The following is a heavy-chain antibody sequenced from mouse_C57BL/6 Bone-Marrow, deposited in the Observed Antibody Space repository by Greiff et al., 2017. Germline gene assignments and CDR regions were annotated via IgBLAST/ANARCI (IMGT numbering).Heavy chain of an antibody. CDR1: GYTFTGYW. D-gene: IGHD2-3*01. J-gene: IGHJ3*01. V-gene: IGHV1-9*01. CDR3: ARRRGLLPLAY. CDR2: ILPGSGST. Sequence: QVQLQQSGAELMKPGASVKLSCKATGYTFTGYWIEWVKQRPGHGLEWIGEILPGSGSTNYNEKFKGKATFTADTSSNTAYMQLSSLTTEDSAIYYCARRRGLLPLAYWGQGTLVTVSA.